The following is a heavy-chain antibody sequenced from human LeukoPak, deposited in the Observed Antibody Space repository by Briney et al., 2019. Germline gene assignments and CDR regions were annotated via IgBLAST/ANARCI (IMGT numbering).Heavy chain of an antibody. CDR1: GLTFISYS. CDR2: ISSSSSYK. CDR3: ARLANYYDSSGDGFDI. D-gene: IGHD3-22*01. V-gene: IGHV3-21*01. J-gene: IGHJ3*02. Sequence: PGRSLRLSCAASGLTFISYSMNWVRQAPGKGLEWVSSISSSSSYKYYADSVKGRFTISRDNAKNSLYLQMNSLRAEDTAVYYCARLANYYDSSGDGFDIWGQGTMVTVSS.